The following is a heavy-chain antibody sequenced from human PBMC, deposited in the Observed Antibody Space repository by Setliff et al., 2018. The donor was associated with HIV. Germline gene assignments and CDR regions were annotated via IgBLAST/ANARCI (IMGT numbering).Heavy chain of an antibody. CDR1: SGSISSSTYY. V-gene: IGHV4-39*07. D-gene: IGHD3-10*01. J-gene: IGHJ4*02. CDR3: ARLKSGSLGGYVDY. Sequence: SETLSLTCTVPSGSISSSTYYWGWIRQPPGKGLEWIGSIYYSGSTYYNPSLKSRVTISVDTSKNQFSLNLSSVTAADTAVYYCARLKSGSLGGYVDYWGQGTLVTVSS. CDR2: IYYSGST.